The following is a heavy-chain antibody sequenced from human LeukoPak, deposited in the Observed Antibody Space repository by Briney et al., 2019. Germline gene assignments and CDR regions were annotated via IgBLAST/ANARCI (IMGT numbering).Heavy chain of an antibody. J-gene: IGHJ6*03. CDR1: GGTFSSYA. D-gene: IGHD1-1*01. V-gene: IGHV1-69*13. CDR3: ARDSILRRLGTVYYYYYMDV. Sequence: SVKVSCKASGGTFSSYAISWVRQAPGQGLEWMGGIIPIFGTANYAQKFQGRVTITADESTSTAYMELSSLRSEDTAVYYCARDSILRRLGTVYYYYYMDVWGKGTTVTVSS. CDR2: IIPIFGTA.